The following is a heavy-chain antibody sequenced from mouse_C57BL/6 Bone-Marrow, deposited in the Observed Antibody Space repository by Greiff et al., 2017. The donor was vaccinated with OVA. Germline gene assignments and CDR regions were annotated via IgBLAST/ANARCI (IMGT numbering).Heavy chain of an antibody. CDR1: GFNIKDDY. CDR3: TAYGNYLMDY. D-gene: IGHD2-1*01. Sequence: EVQLQESGAELVRPGASVKLSCTASGFNIKDDYMHWVKQRPEQGLEWIGWIDPENGDTEYASKFQGKATITADTSSNTAYLQLSSLTSEDTAVYYCTAYGNYLMDYWGQGTSVTVSS. V-gene: IGHV14-4*01. CDR2: IDPENGDT. J-gene: IGHJ4*01.